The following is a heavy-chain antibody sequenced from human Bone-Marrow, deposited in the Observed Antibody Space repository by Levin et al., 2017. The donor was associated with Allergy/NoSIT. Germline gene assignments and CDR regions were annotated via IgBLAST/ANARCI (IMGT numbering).Heavy chain of an antibody. CDR3: AKDMNYDILTGYYSSPRGYYYYGMDV. D-gene: IGHD3-9*01. V-gene: IGHV3-30*18. Sequence: SGGSLRLSCAASGFTFSSYGMHWVRQAPGKGLEWVAVISYDGSNKYYADSVKGRFTISRDNSKNTLYLQMNSLRAEDTAVYYCAKDMNYDILTGYYSSPRGYYYYGMDVWGQGTTVTVSS. J-gene: IGHJ6*02. CDR1: GFTFSSYG. CDR2: ISYDGSNK.